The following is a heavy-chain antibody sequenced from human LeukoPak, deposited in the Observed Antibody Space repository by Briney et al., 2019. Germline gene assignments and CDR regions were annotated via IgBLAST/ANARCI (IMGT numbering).Heavy chain of an antibody. V-gene: IGHV3-48*01. CDR2: ISTSSSTI. J-gene: IGHJ6*03. Sequence: ETLSLTCTVSGGSISSYYWSWIRQPPGKGLEWVSYISTSSSTIYYADSVKGRFTISRDNAKNSLYLQMNSLRAEDTAVYYCARDPGSSFPMDVWGKGTTVTVSS. D-gene: IGHD6-13*01. CDR1: GGSISSYY. CDR3: ARDPGSSFPMDV.